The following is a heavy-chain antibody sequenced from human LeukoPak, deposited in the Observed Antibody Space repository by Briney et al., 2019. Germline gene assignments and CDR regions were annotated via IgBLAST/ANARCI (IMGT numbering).Heavy chain of an antibody. CDR3: ASDSSSSFYFDY. V-gene: IGHV4-30-2*01. CDR1: GGSISSGGYS. CDR2: IYHSGST. Sequence: SETLSLTCAVSGGSISSGGYSWSWIRRPPGKGLEWIGYIYHSGSTYYNPSLKSRVTISVDRSKNQFSLKLSSVTAADTAVYYCASDSSSSFYFDYWGQGTLVTVSS. D-gene: IGHD6-6*01. J-gene: IGHJ4*02.